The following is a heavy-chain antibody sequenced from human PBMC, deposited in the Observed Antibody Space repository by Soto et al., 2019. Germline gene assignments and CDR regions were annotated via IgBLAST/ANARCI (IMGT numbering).Heavy chain of an antibody. CDR3: ARDDHYYGSGINGMDV. CDR1: GGTFSSYA. Sequence: SVKVSCKASGGTFSSYAISWVRQAPGQGLEGMGGIIPIFGTANYAQKFQGRVTITADESTSTAYMELSSLRSEDTAVYYCARDDHYYGSGINGMDVWGQGTTVTVSS. CDR2: IIPIFGTA. J-gene: IGHJ6*02. V-gene: IGHV1-69*13. D-gene: IGHD3-10*01.